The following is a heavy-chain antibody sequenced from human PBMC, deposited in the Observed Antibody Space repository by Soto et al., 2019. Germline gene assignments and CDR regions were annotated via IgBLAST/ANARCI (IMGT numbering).Heavy chain of an antibody. Sequence: ASETLSLTCTVSGGSISSSSYFWGWVRQPPGKGLEWIGSIYYSGSTYYNPSLKSRVTISVDTSKNQFSLKLSSVTAADTAVYYCAGSRFMVRGVIIDYWGQGTLVTVSS. CDR2: IYYSGST. J-gene: IGHJ4*02. CDR3: AGSRFMVRGVIIDY. CDR1: GGSISSSSYF. V-gene: IGHV4-39*01. D-gene: IGHD3-10*01.